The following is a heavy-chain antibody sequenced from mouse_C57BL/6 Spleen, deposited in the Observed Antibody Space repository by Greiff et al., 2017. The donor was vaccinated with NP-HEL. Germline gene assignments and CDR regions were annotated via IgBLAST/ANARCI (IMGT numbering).Heavy chain of an antibody. Sequence: QVQLQQPGAELVKPGASVKLSCKASGYTFTSYWMQWVKQRPGQGLEWIGEIDPSDSYTNYNQKFKGKATLTVDTPSSTAYMQLSSLTSEDSAVYYCASRKVLRSPYYFDYWGQGTTLTVSS. CDR3: ASRKVLRSPYYFDY. J-gene: IGHJ2*01. CDR2: IDPSDSYT. V-gene: IGHV1-50*01. CDR1: GYTFTSYW. D-gene: IGHD1-1*01.